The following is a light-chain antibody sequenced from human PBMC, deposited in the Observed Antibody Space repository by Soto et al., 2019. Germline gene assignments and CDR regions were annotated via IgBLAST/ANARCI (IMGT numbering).Light chain of an antibody. J-gene: IGLJ1*01. CDR3: QSYDSSLSGDV. CDR2: GNS. Sequence: QSMLTQPPSVSGAPGQRVTISCTGSSSNIGAGYDVHWYQQLPGTAPKLLIYGNSNRPSGVPDRFSGSKSGTSASLAITGLQAEDEADYYCQSYDSSLSGDVFGTGTKVTVL. V-gene: IGLV1-40*01. CDR1: SSNIGAGYD.